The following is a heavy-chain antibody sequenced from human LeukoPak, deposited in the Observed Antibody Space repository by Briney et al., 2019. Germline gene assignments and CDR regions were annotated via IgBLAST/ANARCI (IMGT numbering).Heavy chain of an antibody. CDR3: VDLNAPL. V-gene: IGHV3-48*04. CDR2: ISGSSSST. J-gene: IGHJ4*02. D-gene: IGHD2-8*01. Sequence: GGSLRLSCSASGFTFSTYSMNWVRQAPGRGLEWVSYISGSSSSTKYADSVKGRFTISRDNAKKTLYLQMNSLRVEDTAVYYCVDLNAPLWGQGTLVTVSS. CDR1: GFTFSTYS.